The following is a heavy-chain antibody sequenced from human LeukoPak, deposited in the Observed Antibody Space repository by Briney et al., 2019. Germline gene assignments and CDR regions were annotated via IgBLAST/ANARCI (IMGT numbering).Heavy chain of an antibody. V-gene: IGHV4-39*01. CDR3: ARLRIAAAGFDY. J-gene: IGHJ4*02. Sequence: SETLSLTCTVSGGSISSSSYYWGWIRQPPGTGLEWLGSIYYSGSTYYNPSLKSRVTISVDTSKNQFSLKLSSVTAADTAVYYCARLRIAAAGFDYWGQGTLVTVSS. CDR1: GGSISSSSYY. CDR2: IYYSGST. D-gene: IGHD6-13*01.